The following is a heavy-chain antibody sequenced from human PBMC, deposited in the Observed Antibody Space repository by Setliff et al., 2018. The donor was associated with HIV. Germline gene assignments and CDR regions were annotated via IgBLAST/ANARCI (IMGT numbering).Heavy chain of an antibody. CDR2: IYYNGSP. CDR1: GASIGSSHYY. CDR3: ARHCGYSPGQICYYYLDI. J-gene: IGHJ6*03. V-gene: IGHV4-39*01. Sequence: PSETLSLTCSVSGASIGSSHYYWGWIRQPPGKGLEWVASIYYNGSPSYNPSLKSRVTISVDTSKNQFSLNLSSVTAADTAVYYCARHCGYSPGQICYYYLDIWGKGTTVTVSS. D-gene: IGHD5-18*01.